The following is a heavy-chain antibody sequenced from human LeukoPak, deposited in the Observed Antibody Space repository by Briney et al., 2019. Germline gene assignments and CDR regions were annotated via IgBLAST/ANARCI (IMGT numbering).Heavy chain of an antibody. CDR2: ISYDGSNK. D-gene: IGHD3-3*01. CDR3: AKEYYDFWSGYHGPLNY. CDR1: GFTFSSYG. V-gene: IGHV3-30*18. J-gene: IGHJ4*02. Sequence: PGGSLRLSCAASGFTFSSYGMHWARQAPGKGLEWVAVISYDGSNKYYADSVKGRFTISRDNSKNTLYLQMNSLRAEDTAAYYCAKEYYDFWSGYHGPLNYWGQGTLVTVSS.